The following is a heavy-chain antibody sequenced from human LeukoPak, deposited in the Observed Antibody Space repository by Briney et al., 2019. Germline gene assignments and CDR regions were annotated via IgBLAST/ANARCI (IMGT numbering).Heavy chain of an antibody. CDR2: IYYSGST. J-gene: IGHJ4*02. Sequence: SETLSLTCTVSGGSISSSSYYWGWIRQPPGKGLEWSGSIYYSGSTYYNPSLKSRVTISVDTSKNQSSLKMSSVTAADTAVYYCAIRYSYDSSGYLDYWGQGTLVTVSS. CDR1: GGSISSSSYY. D-gene: IGHD3-22*01. CDR3: AIRYSYDSSGYLDY. V-gene: IGHV4-39*07.